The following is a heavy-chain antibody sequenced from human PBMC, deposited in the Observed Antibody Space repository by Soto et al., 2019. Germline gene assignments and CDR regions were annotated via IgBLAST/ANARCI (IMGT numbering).Heavy chain of an antibody. Sequence: GASRNIAWNCSGYSFTSSWISWVRQMPGKGLEWLGRIEPSDSYTNYSPSFQGHVTISADKSISTACLQWSPLKASDPPMYSCPRAILSRNHSEGRFVHWGPGTLQTVSS. V-gene: IGHV5-10-1*01. J-gene: IGHJ5*02. CDR1: GYSFTSSW. CDR2: IEPSDSYT. D-gene: IGHD3-3*01. CDR3: PRAILSRNHSEGRFVH.